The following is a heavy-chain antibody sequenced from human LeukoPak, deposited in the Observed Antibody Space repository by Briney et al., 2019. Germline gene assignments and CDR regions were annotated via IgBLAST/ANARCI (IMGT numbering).Heavy chain of an antibody. CDR3: AREAYTTGADY. Sequence: ASVKVSCKASGYTFTSYGVSWVRQAPGQGLEWMGWISAYNGNANYVQRLQGRVTLTTDTSTTTAYMGLRSLTSGDTAVYYCAREAYTTGADYWGQGTLVTVSS. D-gene: IGHD3-16*01. CDR1: GYTFTSYG. CDR2: ISAYNGNA. V-gene: IGHV1-18*01. J-gene: IGHJ4*02.